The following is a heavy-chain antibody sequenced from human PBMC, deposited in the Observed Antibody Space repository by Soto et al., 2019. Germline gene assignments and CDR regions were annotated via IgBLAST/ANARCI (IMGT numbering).Heavy chain of an antibody. Sequence: SETLSLTCAVSGDSISRGGYSWTWIRQPPGKALEWIGNIYDSGSTSYNPSLKSRVTMSVDPSKNQFSLRLTSVTAADTAVYFCARGSSSYYDYGMDVWGQGTTVTVSS. CDR2: IYDSGST. V-gene: IGHV4-30-2*01. CDR3: ARGSSSYYDYGMDV. D-gene: IGHD6-6*01. CDR1: GDSISRGGYS. J-gene: IGHJ6*02.